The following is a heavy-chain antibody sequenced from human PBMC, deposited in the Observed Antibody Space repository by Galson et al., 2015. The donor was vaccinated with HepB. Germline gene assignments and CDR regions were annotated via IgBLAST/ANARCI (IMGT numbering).Heavy chain of an antibody. CDR2: INTDGSST. CDR3: ASLETPYGGNPLVGSDI. V-gene: IGHV3-74*01. CDR1: GLSFSSHW. J-gene: IGHJ3*02. Sequence: LRLSCAASGLSFSSHWMHWVRQAPGKGLMWVSRINTDGSSTTYADSVEGRFTISRDNAKNTLYLQMNTLRVEDTAVYYCASLETPYGGNPLVGSDIWGQGTMVTVSS. D-gene: IGHD4-23*01.